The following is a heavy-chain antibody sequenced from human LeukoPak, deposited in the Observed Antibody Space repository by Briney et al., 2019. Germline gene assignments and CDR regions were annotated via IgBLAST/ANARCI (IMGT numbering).Heavy chain of an antibody. CDR1: GFIFNSYV. J-gene: IGHJ4*02. Sequence: PGGSHTPSCEASGFIFNSYVMNWVRQAPGRGLEWVSSISNPDSYIFYADSVKGRFTISRDDAKNSVYLQMNTLRAEDTGIYYCARSEGGRIDYWGQGTLVAVSS. V-gene: IGHV3-21*01. CDR3: ARSEGGRIDY. D-gene: IGHD1-26*01. CDR2: ISNPDSYI.